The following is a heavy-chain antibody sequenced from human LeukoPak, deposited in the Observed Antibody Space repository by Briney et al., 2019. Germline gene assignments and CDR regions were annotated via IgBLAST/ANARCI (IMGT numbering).Heavy chain of an antibody. V-gene: IGHV4-39*01. J-gene: IGHJ3*02. CDR3: ARRSPGGTVAGFDI. Sequence: PGGSLRLSCTASGFTFGDYPMSWVRQPPGKGLEWIGSIYYSGSTYYNPSLKSRVTISVDTSKNQFSLKLSSVTAADTAVYYCARRSPGGTVAGFDIWGQGTMVTVSS. CDR2: IYYSGST. CDR1: GFTFGDYP. D-gene: IGHD2-15*01.